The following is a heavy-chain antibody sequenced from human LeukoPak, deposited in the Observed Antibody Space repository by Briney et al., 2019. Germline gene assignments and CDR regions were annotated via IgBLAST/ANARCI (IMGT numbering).Heavy chain of an antibody. V-gene: IGHV4-59*01. D-gene: IGHD3-3*01. CDR2: IYYSGST. Sequence: PSETLSLTCTVSGGSISSYYWSWIRQPPGKGLEWIGYIYYSGSTNYNPSLKRRVTISVDTSKNQFSLKLSSVTAADTAVYYCASHAYYDFWSGYSYGMDVWGQGTTVTVSS. J-gene: IGHJ6*02. CDR1: GGSISSYY. CDR3: ASHAYYDFWSGYSYGMDV.